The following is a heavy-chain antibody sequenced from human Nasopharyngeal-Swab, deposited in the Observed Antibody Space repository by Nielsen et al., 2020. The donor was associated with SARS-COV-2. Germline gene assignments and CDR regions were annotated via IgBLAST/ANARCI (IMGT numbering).Heavy chain of an antibody. Sequence: GESLKISCAASGFTLSSYGMNWVRQAPGKGLEWVSVINSGGSSTYYADSVRGRFTISRDNSKNMLYLQMDSLRVEDTAIYYCTKDRSSSWYYFDYWGQGTLVTVSS. CDR3: TKDRSSSWYYFDY. CDR2: INSGGSST. J-gene: IGHJ4*02. D-gene: IGHD6-13*01. V-gene: IGHV3-23*03. CDR1: GFTLSSYG.